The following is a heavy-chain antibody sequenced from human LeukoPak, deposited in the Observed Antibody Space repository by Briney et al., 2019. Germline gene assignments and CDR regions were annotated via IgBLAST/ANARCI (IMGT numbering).Heavy chain of an antibody. CDR3: ARDQLGGDPGNYYYYYMDV. V-gene: IGHV3-49*03. D-gene: IGHD4-17*01. J-gene: IGHJ6*03. CDR1: GFTFGDYA. Sequence: PGGSLRLSCATSGFTFGDYAMSWFRQAPGKGLEWVGFIRSKIYGGAIEYAASVKGRFTISRDDSKSIAYLQMDSLRTEDIGLYYCARDQLGGDPGNYYYYYMDVWGKGTTVTVPS. CDR2: IRSKIYGGAI.